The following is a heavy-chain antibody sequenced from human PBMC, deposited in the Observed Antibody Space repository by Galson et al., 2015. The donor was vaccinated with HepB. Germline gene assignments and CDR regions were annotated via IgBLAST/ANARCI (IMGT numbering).Heavy chain of an antibody. CDR2: INHSGST. D-gene: IGHD2-2*02. CDR1: GGSFSGYY. Sequence: TLSLTCAVYGGSFSGYYWNWIRQPPGKGLEWIGEINHSGSTNYNPSLKSRVTMSIDTSKNQFPLKLSSVTAADTAIYYCARDIVVVPGAISFYYGMDVWGQGTTVTVSS. CDR3: ARDIVVVPGAISFYYGMDV. V-gene: IGHV4-34*01. J-gene: IGHJ6*02.